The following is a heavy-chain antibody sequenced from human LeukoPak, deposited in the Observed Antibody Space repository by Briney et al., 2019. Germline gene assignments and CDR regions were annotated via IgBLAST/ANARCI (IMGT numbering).Heavy chain of an antibody. CDR2: INHRGDT. D-gene: IGHD1-1*01. V-gene: IGHV4-34*01. CDR1: GGSFSAYY. Sequence: SETLSLTCAVYGGSFSAYYWSWIRQSPGKGLEWIAEINHRGDTNYNPPVKSRVTISVAASKNQFSLKVRSLTAADTAVYYCARGPTISETGYFDYWGQGTLVTVSS. J-gene: IGHJ4*03. CDR3: ARGPTISETGYFDY.